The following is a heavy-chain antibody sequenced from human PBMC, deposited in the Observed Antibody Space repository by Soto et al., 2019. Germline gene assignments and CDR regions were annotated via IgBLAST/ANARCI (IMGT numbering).Heavy chain of an antibody. CDR1: GFTFSNAW. Sequence: EVQLVESGGGLVKPGGSLRLSCAASGFTFSNAWMNWVRQAPGKGLEWVGRIKSKTDGGTTDYAAPVKGRFTISRDDSKNQLYLQMNSLKTEDTAVYYCTTDPGSGWELLGYWGQGTLVTVSS. V-gene: IGHV3-15*07. D-gene: IGHD1-26*01. J-gene: IGHJ4*02. CDR2: IKSKTDGGTT. CDR3: TTDPGSGWELLGY.